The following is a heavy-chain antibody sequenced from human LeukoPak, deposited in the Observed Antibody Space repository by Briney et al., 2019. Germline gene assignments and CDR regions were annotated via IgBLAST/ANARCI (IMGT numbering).Heavy chain of an antibody. CDR1: GFTFRGYW. Sequence: GGSLRISCAASGFTFRGYWMSWVRKAPGKGREGVANIKQDGSEKYYVDSVKGRFTISRDNAKNSLYLQMNSLRAEDTAVYYCARDHPIAAAGPYFDYWGQGTLVTVSS. CDR3: ARDHPIAAAGPYFDY. J-gene: IGHJ4*02. V-gene: IGHV3-7*01. D-gene: IGHD6-13*01. CDR2: IKQDGSEK.